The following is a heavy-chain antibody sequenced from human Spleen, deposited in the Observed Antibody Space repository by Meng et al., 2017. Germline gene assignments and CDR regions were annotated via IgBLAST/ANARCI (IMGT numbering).Heavy chain of an antibody. CDR3: ASCGDGYDSLCYFDY. CDR2: INHSGST. D-gene: IGHD5-24*01. Sequence: QVQLQQWGAGLLEPSETLSLTCAVYGGSFSGYYWSWIRQPPGKGLEWIGEINHSGSTNYNPSLKSRVTISVDTSKNQFSLKLSSVTAADTAVYYCASCGDGYDSLCYFDYWGQGTLVTVSS. CDR1: GGSFSGYY. V-gene: IGHV4-34*01. J-gene: IGHJ4*02.